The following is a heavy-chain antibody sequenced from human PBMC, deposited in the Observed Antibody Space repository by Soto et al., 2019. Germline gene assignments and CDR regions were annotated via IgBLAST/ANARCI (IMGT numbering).Heavy chain of an antibody. Sequence: SETLSLTCTVSGGSVSSGDYFWSWLRQSPGKRLEWIAYIYYSGSTNYNPSLKSRATISVDTSESQVSLTLTSMTAADAALYYCARSPNYYYYGFDVWGQGTAVTVFS. CDR2: IYYSGST. CDR3: ARSPNYYYYGFDV. J-gene: IGHJ6*02. D-gene: IGHD3-10*01. CDR1: GGSVSSGDYF. V-gene: IGHV4-61*08.